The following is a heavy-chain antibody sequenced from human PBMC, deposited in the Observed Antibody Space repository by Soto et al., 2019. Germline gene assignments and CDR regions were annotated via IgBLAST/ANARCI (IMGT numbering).Heavy chain of an antibody. CDR3: ARDYCSGGSCYFYYYGMDV. V-gene: IGHV5-10-1*01. CDR1: GYSSTSYW. D-gene: IGHD2-15*01. Sequence: GESLKISCKGSGYSSTSYWISWVRQMPGKGLEWMGRIDPSDSYTNYSPSFQGHVTISADKSISTAYLQWSSLKASDTAMYYCARDYCSGGSCYFYYYGMDVWGQGTTVTVSS. J-gene: IGHJ6*02. CDR2: IDPSDSYT.